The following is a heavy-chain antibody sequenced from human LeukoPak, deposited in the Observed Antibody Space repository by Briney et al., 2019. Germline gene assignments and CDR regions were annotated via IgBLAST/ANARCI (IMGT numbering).Heavy chain of an antibody. CDR3: ARVEGYCSSTSCYSASLGYRDY. J-gene: IGHJ4*02. CDR2: ISYDGSNK. V-gene: IGHV3-30-3*01. D-gene: IGHD2-2*02. Sequence: GRSLRLSCAASGFTFSSYAMHWVRQAPGKGLEWVAVISYDGSNKYYADSVKGRFTISRDNSKNTLYLQMNSLRAEDTAVYYCARVEGYCSSTSCYSASLGYRDYWGQGTLVTVSS. CDR1: GFTFSSYA.